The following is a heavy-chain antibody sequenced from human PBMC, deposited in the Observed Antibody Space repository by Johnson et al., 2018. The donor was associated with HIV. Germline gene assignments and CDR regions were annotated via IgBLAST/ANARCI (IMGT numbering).Heavy chain of an antibody. CDR3: ARVSGWIAVVDDAFDI. Sequence: VQLVESGGRLVQPGGSLGLSCVASGFTFSSFWMTWVRQAPGKGLEWVANIKRDGSEKYYADSVKGRFTISRDNAKNSLYLQMNSLRAEDTAVYYCARVSGWIAVVDDAFDIWGQGTMVTVSS. CDR1: GFTFSSFW. CDR2: IKRDGSEK. V-gene: IGHV3-7*01. J-gene: IGHJ3*02. D-gene: IGHD6-19*01.